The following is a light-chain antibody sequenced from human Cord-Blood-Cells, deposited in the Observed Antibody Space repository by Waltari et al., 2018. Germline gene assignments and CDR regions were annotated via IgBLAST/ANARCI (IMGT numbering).Light chain of an antibody. Sequence: DIQMTQSPSSLSASVGDRVTITCRASQGISNYLAWLQQKPGEAPKSLIYAASSLQSGVPSKFSGSGCGTDCTLTISSLPPEDFATYYCQQDNSYPLTFGGGTKVEIK. J-gene: IGKJ4*01. CDR2: AAS. CDR1: QGISNY. CDR3: QQDNSYPLT. V-gene: IGKV1-16*02.